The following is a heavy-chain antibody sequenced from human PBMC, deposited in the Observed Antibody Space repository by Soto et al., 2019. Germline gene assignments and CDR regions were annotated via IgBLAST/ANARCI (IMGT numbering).Heavy chain of an antibody. Sequence: ASLKVSCKASGDTFTSYAMHWVRQAPGQRLEWMGWINAGNGNTKYSQKFQGRVTITRDTSASTAYMELSSLRSEDTAVYYCARGREDDILTGYYRLDYYGMDVWGQGTTVTVSS. J-gene: IGHJ6*02. CDR1: GDTFTSYA. D-gene: IGHD3-9*01. V-gene: IGHV1-3*01. CDR3: ARGREDDILTGYYRLDYYGMDV. CDR2: INAGNGNT.